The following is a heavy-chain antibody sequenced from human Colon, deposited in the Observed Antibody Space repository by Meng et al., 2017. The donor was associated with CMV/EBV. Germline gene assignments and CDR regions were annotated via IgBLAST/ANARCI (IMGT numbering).Heavy chain of an antibody. V-gene: IGHV4-39*07. D-gene: IGHD6-19*01. J-gene: IGHJ4*02. CDR2: IYPSGTT. Sequence: CKVSGDAISSRSYYWGWIRQTPGKGLEWIGSIYPSGTTYYSPSLTSRITITLDTSKRQLSLKLTSLTVAETAVYYCAGGRVAGAFDSWGQGSLVTVSS. CDR3: AGGRVAGAFDS. CDR1: GDAISSRSYY.